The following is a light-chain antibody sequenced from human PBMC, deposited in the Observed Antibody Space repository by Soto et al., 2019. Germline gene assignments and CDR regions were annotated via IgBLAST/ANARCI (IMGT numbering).Light chain of an antibody. CDR2: DAS. J-gene: IGKJ3*01. CDR3: QQYGRSPDLFT. CDR1: QSVSSTY. Sequence: IVLTQSPDTLSLSPGERATLSCRASQSVSSTYLAWYQQKPGQAPRLLIYDASNRATGIPDRFSGSGSGTDFTLTISRLVPEDFAVYYCQQYGRSPDLFTFGPGTKVDI. V-gene: IGKV3-20*01.